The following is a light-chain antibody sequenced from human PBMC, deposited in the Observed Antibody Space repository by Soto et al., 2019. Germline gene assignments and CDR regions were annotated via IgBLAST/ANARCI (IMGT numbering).Light chain of an antibody. CDR1: QSVNTN. CDR2: DAS. V-gene: IGKV3-15*01. Sequence: IVMKQSLAILSVSQRESATHSCRASQSVNTNLAWYQQKPGQAPRLLISDASTRATGIPARFSGSGSGTEFTLTISSLQSEDFAVYYCQQYNNWPQLTFGGGTKVDIK. J-gene: IGKJ4*01. CDR3: QQYNNWPQLT.